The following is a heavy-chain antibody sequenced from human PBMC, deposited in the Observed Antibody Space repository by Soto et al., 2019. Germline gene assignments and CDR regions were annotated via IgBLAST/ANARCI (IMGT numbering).Heavy chain of an antibody. CDR2: ISGSGGST. D-gene: IGHD6-13*01. CDR1: GFTFSSYA. CDR3: AKRWEYSSWYQLGFDY. J-gene: IGHJ4*02. Sequence: GGSLRLSCAASGFTFSSYAMSWVRQAPGKGLEWVSAISGSGGSTYYADSVKGRFTISRDNSKNTLYLQMNSLRAEDTAVYYCAKRWEYSSWYQLGFDYWGQGTLVTVSS. V-gene: IGHV3-23*01.